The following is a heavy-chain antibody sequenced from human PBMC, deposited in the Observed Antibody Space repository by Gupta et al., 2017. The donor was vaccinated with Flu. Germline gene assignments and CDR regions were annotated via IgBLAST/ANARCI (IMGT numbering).Heavy chain of an antibody. J-gene: IGHJ3*02. CDR3: ARGKTPHARLGGEDAFDI. CDR1: GFTFSSYD. D-gene: IGHD3-16*01. V-gene: IGHV3-13*01. CDR2: IGTAGDT. Sequence: EVQLVESGGGLVQPGGSLRLSCAASGFTFSSYDMHWVRQATGKGLEWVSAIGTAGDTYYPGSVKGRVTISRENAKNSLYRQMNSLRAGETAVYDCARGKTPHARLGGEDAFDIGGQGTMVTVSS.